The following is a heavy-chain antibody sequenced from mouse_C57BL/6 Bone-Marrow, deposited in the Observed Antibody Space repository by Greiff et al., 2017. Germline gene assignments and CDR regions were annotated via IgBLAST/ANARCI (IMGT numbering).Heavy chain of an antibody. D-gene: IGHD2-1*01. J-gene: IGHJ1*03. Sequence: QVQLQQPGAELVKPGASVKLSCKASGYTFTSYWMQWVKQRPGQGLEWIGEIDPSDSYTNYNKKFKGKATLTVDTSSSTACMQLSSLTSEDSAFYYCAGNFGYFDVWGTGTTVTVSS. CDR3: AGNFGYFDV. CDR1: GYTFTSYW. V-gene: IGHV1-50*01. CDR2: IDPSDSYT.